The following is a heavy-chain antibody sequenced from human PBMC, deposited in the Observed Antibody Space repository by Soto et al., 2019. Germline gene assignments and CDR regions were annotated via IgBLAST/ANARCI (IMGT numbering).Heavy chain of an antibody. Sequence: QVQLQESGPGLVKPAETLSLTCTVSGGSISSYYWSWIRQPPGKGLEWIGYIYYSGSTNYNPSLKSRVTISVYTSKNQVSLKLRSVTAADTAVYYCARQTTGEGYSSSWGWFDPRGQGTLVTVSS. J-gene: IGHJ5*02. CDR3: ARQTTGEGYSSSWGWFDP. CDR2: IYYSGST. CDR1: GGSISSYY. D-gene: IGHD6-13*01. V-gene: IGHV4-59*08.